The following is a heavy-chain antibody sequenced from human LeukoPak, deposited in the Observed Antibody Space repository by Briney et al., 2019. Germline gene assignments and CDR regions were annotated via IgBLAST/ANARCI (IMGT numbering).Heavy chain of an antibody. D-gene: IGHD3-3*01. Sequence: SETLSLTCTVSGGSISSYYWRWIRRPPGRGLEWIGYIYYSGSTNYNPSLKSRVTISVDTSKNQFSLKLSSVTAADTAVYYCESGIFGAYYYYMDVWGKGTTVTVSS. CDR3: ESGIFGAYYYYMDV. V-gene: IGHV4-59*01. CDR2: IYYSGST. CDR1: GGSISSYY. J-gene: IGHJ6*03.